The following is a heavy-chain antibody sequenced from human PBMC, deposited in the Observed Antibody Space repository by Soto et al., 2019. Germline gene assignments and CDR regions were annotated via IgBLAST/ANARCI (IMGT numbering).Heavy chain of an antibody. V-gene: IGHV4-30-2*01. CDR2: IYHSGST. Sequence: QLQLQESGSGLVKPSQTLSLTCAVSGGSISSGGYSWSWIRQPPGKGLEWIGYIYHSGSTYYNPSLKSRVTMSVDRSKNQFSLKLSSVTAADTAGYYCARAPGGYSGYDFSYFDYWGQGTLVTVSS. CDR3: ARAPGGYSGYDFSYFDY. J-gene: IGHJ4*02. CDR1: GGSISSGGYS. D-gene: IGHD5-12*01.